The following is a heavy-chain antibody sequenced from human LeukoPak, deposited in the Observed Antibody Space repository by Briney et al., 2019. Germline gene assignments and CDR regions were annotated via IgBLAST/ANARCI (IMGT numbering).Heavy chain of an antibody. CDR2: IYSGGST. V-gene: IGHV3-66*01. Sequence: GGSLRLSCAASGFTVSSNYMSWVRQAPGKGLEWVSVIYSGGSTYYADSVKGRFTISRDNSKNTLYLQMNSLRAEDTAVYYCASNGDHYGILTGSLNYWGQGTLVTVSS. CDR1: GFTVSSNY. J-gene: IGHJ4*02. CDR3: ASNGDHYGILTGSLNY. D-gene: IGHD3-9*01.